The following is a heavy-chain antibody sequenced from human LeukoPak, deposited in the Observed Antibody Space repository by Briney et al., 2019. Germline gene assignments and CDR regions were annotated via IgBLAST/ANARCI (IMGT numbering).Heavy chain of an antibody. Sequence: GASVKVSCKASGYTFTSYYMHWVRQAPGQGLEWMGIINPSGGSTSYAQKFQGRVTMTRDTSISTAYMELSRLRSDDTAVYYCAKGDRILGAFQHWGQGTLVTVSS. CDR3: AKGDRILGAFQH. CDR2: INPSGGST. V-gene: IGHV1-46*01. D-gene: IGHD1-26*01. CDR1: GYTFTSYY. J-gene: IGHJ1*01.